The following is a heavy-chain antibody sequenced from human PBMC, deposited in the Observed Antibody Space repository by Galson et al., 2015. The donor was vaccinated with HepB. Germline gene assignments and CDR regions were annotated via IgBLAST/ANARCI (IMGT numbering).Heavy chain of an antibody. CDR2: ISYDGSNK. J-gene: IGHJ4*02. Sequence: SLRLSCAASGFTFSSYAMHWVRQAPGKGLEWVAVISYDGSNKYYADSVKGRFTISRDNSKNTLYLQMNSLRAEDTAVYYCARGLRPAKSGWYFPFDYWGQGTLVTVSS. CDR3: ARGLRPAKSGWYFPFDY. D-gene: IGHD6-19*01. V-gene: IGHV3-30-3*01. CDR1: GFTFSSYA.